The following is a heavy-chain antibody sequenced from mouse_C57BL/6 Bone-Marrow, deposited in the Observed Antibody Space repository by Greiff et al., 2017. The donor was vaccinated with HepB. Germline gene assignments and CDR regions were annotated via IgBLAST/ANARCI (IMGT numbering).Heavy chain of an antibody. CDR2: ISDGGSYT. CDR1: GFTFSSYA. J-gene: IGHJ4*01. CDR3: GNTTVVAKAMDY. V-gene: IGHV5-4*01. Sequence: EVQLVESGGGLVKPGGSLKLSCAASGFTFSSYAMPWVRQTPEKRLEWVATISDGGSYTYYPDNVKGRFTISRDNAKNNLYLQMSHLKSEDTAMYYCGNTTVVAKAMDYWGQGTSVTVSS. D-gene: IGHD1-1*01.